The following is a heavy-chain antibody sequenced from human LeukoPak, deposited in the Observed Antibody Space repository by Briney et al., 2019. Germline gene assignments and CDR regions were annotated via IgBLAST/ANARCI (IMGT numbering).Heavy chain of an antibody. V-gene: IGHV1-46*01. CDR2: INPSGGST. CDR3: ARSIAAADNYFDY. CDR1: GYTFTSYH. J-gene: IGHJ4*02. Sequence: ASVKVSRKASGYTFTSYHMHWVRQAPGQGLEWMGIINPSGGSTSYAQKFQGRVTMTRDTSTSTVYMELCSLRSEDTAVYYCARSIAAADNYFDYWGQGTLVTVSS. D-gene: IGHD6-13*01.